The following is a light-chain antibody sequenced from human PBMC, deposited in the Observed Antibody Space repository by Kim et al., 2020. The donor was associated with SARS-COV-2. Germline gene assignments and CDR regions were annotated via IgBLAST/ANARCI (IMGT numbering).Light chain of an antibody. CDR2: RNN. CDR1: SSNIGSNY. Sequence: SELTQPPSASGTPGQRVTISCSGSSSNIGSNYVYWYQQLPGTAPKLLIYRNNQRPSGVPDRFSGSKSGTSASLAISGLRSEEEADYYCAAWDNSLSGHWVFGGGTQLTVL. V-gene: IGLV1-47*01. CDR3: AAWDNSLSGHWV. J-gene: IGLJ3*02.